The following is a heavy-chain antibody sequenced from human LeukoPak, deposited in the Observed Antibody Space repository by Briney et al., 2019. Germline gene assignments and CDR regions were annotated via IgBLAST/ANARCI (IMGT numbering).Heavy chain of an antibody. CDR1: GGSISSSSYY. J-gene: IGHJ6*03. Sequence: PSETLSLTCTVSGGSISSSSYYWGWIRQPPGKGLEWIGSIYYSGSTYYNPSLKSRVTISVDTSKNQFSLKLSSVTAADTAVYYCARADCGGDCPTHYYYYMDVWGKGTTVTVSS. D-gene: IGHD2-21*02. CDR2: IYYSGST. V-gene: IGHV4-39*07. CDR3: ARADCGGDCPTHYYYYMDV.